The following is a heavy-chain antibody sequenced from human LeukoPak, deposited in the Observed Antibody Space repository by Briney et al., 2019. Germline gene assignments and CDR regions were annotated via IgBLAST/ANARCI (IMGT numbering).Heavy chain of an antibody. J-gene: IGHJ4*02. Sequence: AASVKVSCKTSGYTFTSYHINWVRQATAQGVEWMGWMNPYSGDRGYAQKFQGRVSITSDTSISTAYLELRSLRSDDTAVYFCARTASLTASGYDYWGQGTLVTVSS. V-gene: IGHV1-8*03. D-gene: IGHD2-21*02. CDR2: MNPYSGDR. CDR3: ARTASLTASGYDY. CDR1: GYTFTSYH.